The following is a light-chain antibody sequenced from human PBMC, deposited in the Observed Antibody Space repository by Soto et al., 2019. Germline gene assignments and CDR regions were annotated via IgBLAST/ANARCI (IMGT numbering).Light chain of an antibody. CDR2: EVV. J-gene: IGLJ2*01. Sequence: LAQPLSGSGSPGRSVPISCTGTSSDVGAYNYVSWYQQHPGQAPKLLIYEVVKRPSGVPDRFSGSKSGNTASLTVSGLQAEDEADYYCSSFAGSNNYLLFGGGTKVTVL. CDR3: SSFAGSNNYLL. CDR1: SSDVGAYNY. V-gene: IGLV2-8*01.